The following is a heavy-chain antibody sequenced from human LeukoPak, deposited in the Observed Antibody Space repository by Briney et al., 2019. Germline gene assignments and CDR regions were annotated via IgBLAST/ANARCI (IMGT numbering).Heavy chain of an antibody. J-gene: IGHJ4*02. CDR1: GGSISSYY. D-gene: IGHD3-22*01. CDR2: IYYSGST. CDR3: ARGRDSYYDSSGYYGFDY. V-gene: IGHV4-59*01. Sequence: SETLSLTCTVSGGSISSYYWSWIRQPPGKGLEWIGYIYYSGSTNYNPSLKSRVTISVDTSKNQLSLKLSSVTAADTAVYYCARGRDSYYDSSGYYGFDYWGQGTLVTVPS.